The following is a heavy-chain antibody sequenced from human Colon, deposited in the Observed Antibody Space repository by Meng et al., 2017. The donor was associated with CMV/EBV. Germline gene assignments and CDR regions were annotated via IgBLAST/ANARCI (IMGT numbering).Heavy chain of an antibody. J-gene: IGHJ4*02. V-gene: IGHV3-21*01. Sequence: GESLKISCAASGFTFSSYTMNWVRQAPGKGLEWVSSIGSNSTYIQYAASVKGRFTIYRDNAKESLYLQMNSLRAEDTAVYYCARGSSWGRLDYWGQGTLVTVSS. CDR1: GFTFSSYT. CDR3: ARGSSWGRLDY. CDR2: IGSNSTYI. D-gene: IGHD7-27*01.